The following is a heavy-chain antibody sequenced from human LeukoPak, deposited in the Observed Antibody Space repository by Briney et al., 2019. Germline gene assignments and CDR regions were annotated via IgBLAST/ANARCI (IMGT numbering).Heavy chain of an antibody. CDR1: GGSFSGYY. V-gene: IGHV4-34*01. CDR2: INHSGST. D-gene: IGHD4-17*01. CDR3: AREKTTVTSHAFDI. Sequence: PSETLSLTCAVYGGSFSGYYWSWIRQPPGKGLEWIGEINHSGSTNYNPSLKSRVTISVDTSKNQFSLKLSSVTAADTAVYYCAREKTTVTSHAFDIWGQGTMVAVSS. J-gene: IGHJ3*02.